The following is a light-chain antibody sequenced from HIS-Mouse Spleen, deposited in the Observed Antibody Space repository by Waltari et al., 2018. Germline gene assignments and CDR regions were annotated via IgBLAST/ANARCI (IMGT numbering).Light chain of an antibody. Sequence: QSALTQPPSASGSPGQSVTISCTGTSSDVGGYNYVSWYQQHPGKAPKLMIYGVSKRPSGVPDRFSGSKSGNPASLTVSGLQAEDEADYYCSSYAGSNNSLYVFGTGTKVTVL. CDR3: SSYAGSNNSLYV. CDR2: GVS. V-gene: IGLV2-8*01. J-gene: IGLJ1*01. CDR1: SSDVGGYNY.